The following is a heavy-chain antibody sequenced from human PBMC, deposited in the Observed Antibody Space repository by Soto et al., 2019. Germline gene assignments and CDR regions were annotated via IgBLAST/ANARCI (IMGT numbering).Heavy chain of an antibody. D-gene: IGHD2-15*01. V-gene: IGHV1-2*02. CDR3: ATCSGGNCYRGSYYGMDV. J-gene: IGHJ6*02. CDR2: INPNSGGT. Sequence: QVQLVQSGAEVKKPGASVKVSCKASGYTFSGHYMHWVRQAPGQGPEWMGWINPNSGGTNYAQKFQGRVTMTRDTSISTAYMELSRLRSDDTAVYYCATCSGGNCYRGSYYGMDVWGQVTTVTVSS. CDR1: GYTFSGHY.